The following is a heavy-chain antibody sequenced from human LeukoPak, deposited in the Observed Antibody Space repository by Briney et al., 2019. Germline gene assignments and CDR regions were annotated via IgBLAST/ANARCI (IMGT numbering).Heavy chain of an antibody. V-gene: IGHV3-7*01. CDR2: IKEDGSEK. CDR3: ARDAKYYYDSSGCDY. CDR1: EFTFSRYW. Sequence: GGSLRLSCAASEFTFSRYWMSWVRQAPGKGLEWVANIKEDGSEKYYVDSVKGRFTISRDNAKNSLYLQMNSLRVEDTAVYYCARDAKYYYDSSGCDYWGQGTLVTVSS. D-gene: IGHD3-22*01. J-gene: IGHJ4*02.